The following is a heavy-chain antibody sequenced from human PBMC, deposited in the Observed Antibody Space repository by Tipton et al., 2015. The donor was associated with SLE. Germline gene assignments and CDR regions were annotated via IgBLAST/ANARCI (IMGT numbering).Heavy chain of an antibody. CDR2: IYHSGST. CDR1: GGSISSGGYS. J-gene: IGHJ6*03. CDR3: ARDHYYYMDV. V-gene: IGHV4-30-2*01. Sequence: TLSLTCAVSGGSISSGGYSWSWIRQPPGKGLEWIGYIYHSGSTYYNPSLKSRVTISVDRSKNQFSLKLSSVTAAVTAVYYCARDHYYYMDVWGKGTTVTVSS.